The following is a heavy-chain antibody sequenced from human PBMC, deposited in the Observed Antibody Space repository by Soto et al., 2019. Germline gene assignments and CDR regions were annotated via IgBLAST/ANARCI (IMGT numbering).Heavy chain of an antibody. J-gene: IGHJ4*02. Sequence: GGSLRLSCAASGFTFSSYAMHWVRQAPGKGLEWVAVISYDGSNKYYADSVKGRFTISRDNSKNTIYLQMNSLRAEDTAVYYCAKGFYGSGSYYNERAFDSWGQGTLVTVSS. CDR3: AKGFYGSGSYYNERAFDS. V-gene: IGHV3-30-3*01. D-gene: IGHD3-10*01. CDR1: GFTFSSYA. CDR2: ISYDGSNK.